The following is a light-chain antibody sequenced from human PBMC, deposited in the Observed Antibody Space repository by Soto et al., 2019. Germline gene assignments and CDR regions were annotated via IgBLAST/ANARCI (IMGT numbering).Light chain of an antibody. V-gene: IGLV2-14*01. CDR3: SSYTRSSTLIV. Sequence: QSVLTQPASVSGSPGQSITISCTGTSSDVGGYNYVSWYQQHPGKAPKLMIYDVSNRPSGVSNRFSGSKSGNTASRTISGLQAEDEADYYCSSYTRSSTLIVFGTGTKVTVL. CDR1: SSDVGGYNY. J-gene: IGLJ1*01. CDR2: DVS.